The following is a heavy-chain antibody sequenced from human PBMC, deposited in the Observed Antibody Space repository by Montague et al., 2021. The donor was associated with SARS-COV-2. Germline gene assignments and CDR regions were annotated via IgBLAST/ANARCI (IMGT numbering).Heavy chain of an antibody. V-gene: IGHV3-74*01. J-gene: IGHJ6*02. D-gene: IGHD3-3*01. Sequence: SLRLSCAASGFTFSSYWMHWVRQAPEKGLVWVSRINSDGSSTSYADSVKGRFTISRDNAKNTLYPQMNSLRAEDTAVYYCARDSENYDFWSGYYYYYYYGMDVWGQGTTVTVSS. CDR3: ARDSENYDFWSGYYYYYYYGMDV. CDR2: INSDGSST. CDR1: GFTFSSYW.